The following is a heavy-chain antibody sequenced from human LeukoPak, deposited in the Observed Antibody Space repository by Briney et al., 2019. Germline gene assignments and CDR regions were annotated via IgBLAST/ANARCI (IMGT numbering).Heavy chain of an antibody. J-gene: IGHJ5*02. D-gene: IGHD2-2*01. Sequence: ASVKVSCKASEGTFSSYAISWVRQAPGQGLEWMGRIIPILGIANYAQKFQGRVTITADKSTSTAYMELSSLRSEDTAVYYCARGSCSSTSCYGASNWFDPWGQGTLVTVSS. CDR3: ARGSCSSTSCYGASNWFDP. V-gene: IGHV1-69*04. CDR2: IIPILGIA. CDR1: EGTFSSYA.